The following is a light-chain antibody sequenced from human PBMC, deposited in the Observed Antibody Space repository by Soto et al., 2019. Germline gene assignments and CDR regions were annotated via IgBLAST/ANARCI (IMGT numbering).Light chain of an antibody. J-gene: IGKJ2*01. Sequence: EVVLTQSPGTLSLSPGERATLSCRASQSVSGSDLAWYQQKPGQAPRLLISGVSNRATGTPDRFSGSGSGTDFTLTISSLEPEDFAVYYCQQYGSSPLMYTFGQGTKLEIK. CDR3: QQYGSSPLMYT. CDR2: GVS. V-gene: IGKV3-20*01. CDR1: QSVSGSD.